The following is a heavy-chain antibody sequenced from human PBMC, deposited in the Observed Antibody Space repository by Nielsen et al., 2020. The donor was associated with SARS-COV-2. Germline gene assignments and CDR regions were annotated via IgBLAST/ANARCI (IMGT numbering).Heavy chain of an antibody. CDR3: ARAKVTGYSYNY. Sequence: SCAASGFIFSDYYMSWIRQVPGKGLEWVSYISSTGRAIYYADSVRGRFTVSRDNAKNSLYLEMNSLRAEDTAIYYCARAKVTGYSYNYWGQGMLVTVSS. CDR2: ISSTGRAI. V-gene: IGHV3-11*01. J-gene: IGHJ4*02. CDR1: GFIFSDYY. D-gene: IGHD5-18*01.